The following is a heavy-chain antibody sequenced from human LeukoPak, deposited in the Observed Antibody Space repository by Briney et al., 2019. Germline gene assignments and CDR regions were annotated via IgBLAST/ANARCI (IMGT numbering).Heavy chain of an antibody. J-gene: IGHJ6*03. Sequence: PGGSLRLSCAASGFTFSSYGMHWVRQAPGKGLEWVAFIRYDGSNKYYADSVKGRFTISRDNSKNTLYLQMNSLRAEDTAVYYCAKKATVTPYYYCYMDVWGKGTTVTVSS. D-gene: IGHD4-11*01. V-gene: IGHV3-30*02. CDR1: GFTFSSYG. CDR3: AKKATVTPYYYCYMDV. CDR2: IRYDGSNK.